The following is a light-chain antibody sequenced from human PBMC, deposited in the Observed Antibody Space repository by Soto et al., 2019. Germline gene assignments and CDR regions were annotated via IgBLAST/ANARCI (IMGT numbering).Light chain of an antibody. CDR3: HQYGGSPLT. CDR1: QSVRSNF. Sequence: DIVLTQSAGTLSLSPGERATLSCRASQSVRSNFLAWYQQRPGQAPSLLIYGASSRATGIPDRFSGSGSGTDFTLTISRLEPEDYAVYYCHQYGGSPLTFGGGTKVDIK. CDR2: GAS. V-gene: IGKV3-20*01. J-gene: IGKJ4*02.